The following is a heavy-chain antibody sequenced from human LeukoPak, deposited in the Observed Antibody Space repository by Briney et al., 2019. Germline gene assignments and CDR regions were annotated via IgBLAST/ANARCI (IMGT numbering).Heavy chain of an antibody. V-gene: IGHV3-30*18. J-gene: IGHJ6*02. CDR3: AKGVAVAGTYYYGMDV. Sequence: PGGSLRLSCAASGFTFSTYTMNWVRQAPGKGLEWVAVISYDETNVYYADSVKGRFTISRDNPKSTVYLQMNSLRAEDTAVYYCAKGVAVAGTYYYGMDVWGQGTTVTVSS. CDR2: ISYDETNV. D-gene: IGHD6-19*01. CDR1: GFTFSTYT.